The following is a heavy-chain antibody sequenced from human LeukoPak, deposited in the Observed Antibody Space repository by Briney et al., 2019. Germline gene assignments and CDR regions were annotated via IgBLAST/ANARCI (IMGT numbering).Heavy chain of an antibody. CDR1: GYTFTVYY. J-gene: IGHJ4*02. V-gene: IGHV1-46*01. CDR3: ARDLGVGRSVVAATTPGDY. Sequence: GASVKASCKASGYTFTVYYMHWVRQAPGQGLEWMGIINPSGGSTSYAQKFQRRGTITRDTSTTTVYMELSSLRSEGTPVYYCARDLGVGRSVVAATTPGDYWGQGTLVTVSS. CDR2: INPSGGST. D-gene: IGHD2-15*01.